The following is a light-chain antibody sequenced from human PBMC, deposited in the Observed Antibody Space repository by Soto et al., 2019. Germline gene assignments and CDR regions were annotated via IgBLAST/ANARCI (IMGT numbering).Light chain of an antibody. J-gene: IGKJ1*01. V-gene: IGKV3-20*01. CDR1: QSVTNY. CDR2: GAS. CDR3: QQYDSSPRT. Sequence: EIFLTQSPDTLSLSPGERATLTCRASQSVTNYIAWYQQRPGQAPRLLIYGASTRATGIPDRFSGSGSGTDFTLTISRLEPEDFAVYYCQQYDSSPRTFGQGTKVDIK.